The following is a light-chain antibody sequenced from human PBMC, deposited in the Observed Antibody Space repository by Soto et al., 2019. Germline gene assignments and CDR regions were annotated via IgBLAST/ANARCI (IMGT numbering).Light chain of an antibody. Sequence: QLVLTQPPSASGTPGQRVTISCSGSSSSIGTYTVNWYQQLPGMAPKLLIYGHNQRPSGVPDRFSGSKSGTSASLAISGLQSEDEADYYCAAWDDSLNGRVFGGGTKLTVL. J-gene: IGLJ3*02. CDR3: AAWDDSLNGRV. CDR2: GHN. CDR1: SSSIGTYT. V-gene: IGLV1-44*01.